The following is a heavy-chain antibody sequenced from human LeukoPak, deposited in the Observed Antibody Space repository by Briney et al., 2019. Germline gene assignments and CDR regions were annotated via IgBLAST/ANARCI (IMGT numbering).Heavy chain of an antibody. CDR3: AKDPPVFRWFGDSFQH. J-gene: IGHJ1*01. Sequence: PGGSLRLSCAASGFTFRSYAMSWVRQAPGKGLEGVSDISGSGGSTYYADSVKGRLTISRDNSKHTLYLQMNSLRAEDTAVYYCAKDPPVFRWFGDSFQHWGQGTLVTVSS. V-gene: IGHV3-23*01. CDR1: GFTFRSYA. D-gene: IGHD3-10*01. CDR2: ISGSGGST.